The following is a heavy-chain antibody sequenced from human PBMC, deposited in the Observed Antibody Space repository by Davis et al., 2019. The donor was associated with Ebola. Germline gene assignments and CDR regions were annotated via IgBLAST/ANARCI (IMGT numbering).Heavy chain of an antibody. CDR2: INHSGST. J-gene: IGHJ6*02. Sequence: SEPLSLTCAVYGWSSRGYYWSWIRQPPGKGLEWFGEINHSGSTNYNPSLKSRVTISVHTSKNQFSLKLSSVTAADTAVYYCARAHYYYGMDVWGQGTTVTVSS. V-gene: IGHV4-34*01. CDR3: ARAHYYYGMDV. CDR1: GWSSRGYY.